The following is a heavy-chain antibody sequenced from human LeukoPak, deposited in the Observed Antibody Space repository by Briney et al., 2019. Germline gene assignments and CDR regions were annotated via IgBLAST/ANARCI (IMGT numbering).Heavy chain of an antibody. Sequence: GGSLRLSCAASGFTFSSYSMNWVRQAPGKGLEWVSSISSSSSYIYHADSVKGRFTISRDNAKNSLYLQMNSLRAEDTAVYYCARDAGASSSWYADFDYWGQGTLVTVSS. J-gene: IGHJ4*02. CDR2: ISSSSSYI. CDR3: ARDAGASSSWYADFDY. CDR1: GFTFSSYS. V-gene: IGHV3-21*01. D-gene: IGHD6-13*01.